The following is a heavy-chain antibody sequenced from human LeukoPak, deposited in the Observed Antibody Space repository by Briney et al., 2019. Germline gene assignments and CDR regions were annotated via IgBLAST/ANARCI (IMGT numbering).Heavy chain of an antibody. D-gene: IGHD5-18*01. V-gene: IGHV1-46*01. CDR1: GYTFTSYY. CDR2: INPSGGST. J-gene: IGHJ4*02. CDR3: ARLAHSYSYGYDVDY. Sequence: GASVKVSCKASGYTFTSYYMHWVRQAPGQGLEWMGIINPSGGSTSYAQKFQGRVTMTRDTSTSTVYMELSSLRSEDTAVYYCARLAHSYSYGYDVDYWGQGTLVTVSS.